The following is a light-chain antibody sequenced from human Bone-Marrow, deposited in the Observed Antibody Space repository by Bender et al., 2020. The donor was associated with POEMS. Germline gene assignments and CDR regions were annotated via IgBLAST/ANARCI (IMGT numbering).Light chain of an antibody. J-gene: IGLJ2*01. CDR3: QAWGDTFVV. Sequence: SFELTQPPSVSVSPGQTAFITCSGDKVGDKYVSWYQQKPGQSPVLVMYEDNKRPSGIPELLFGCNAGNTATLTIGGTQALDESDYYCQAWGDTFVVFGGGTKLTVL. V-gene: IGLV3-1*01. CDR1: KVGDKY. CDR2: EDN.